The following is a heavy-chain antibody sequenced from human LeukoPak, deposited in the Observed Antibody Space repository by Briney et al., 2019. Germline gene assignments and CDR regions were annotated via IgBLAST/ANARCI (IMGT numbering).Heavy chain of an antibody. CDR1: GFTFSSYA. J-gene: IGHJ3*02. D-gene: IGHD3-3*01. CDR3: ARGAGVTYYDFWSGGTAAFDI. Sequence: GGSLRLSCAASGFTFSSYAMSWVRQAPGKGLEWVANIKQDGSEKYYVDSVKGRFTISRDNAKNSLYLQMNSLRAEDTAVYYCARGAGVTYYDFWSGGTAAFDIWGQGTMVTVSS. V-gene: IGHV3-7*01. CDR2: IKQDGSEK.